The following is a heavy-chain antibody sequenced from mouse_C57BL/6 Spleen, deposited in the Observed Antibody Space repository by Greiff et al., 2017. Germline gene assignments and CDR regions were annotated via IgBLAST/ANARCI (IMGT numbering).Heavy chain of an antibody. J-gene: IGHJ2*01. CDR3: ARWETAQATDY. V-gene: IGHV1-42*01. CDR2: INPSTGGT. CDR1: GYSFTGYY. Sequence: EVQLQQSGPELVKPGASVKISCKASGYSFTGYYMNWVKQSPEKSLEWIGEINPSTGGTTYNQKFKAKATLTVDKSSSTAYMQLKSLTSEDSAVYYCARWETAQATDYWGQGTTLTVSS. D-gene: IGHD3-2*02.